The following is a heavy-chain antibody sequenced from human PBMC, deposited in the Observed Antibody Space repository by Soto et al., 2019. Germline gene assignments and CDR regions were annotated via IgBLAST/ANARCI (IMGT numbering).Heavy chain of an antibody. CDR3: ARRQWRGTFGEFLVSIDY. J-gene: IGHJ4*02. D-gene: IGHD3-10*01. V-gene: IGHV4-39*01. Sequence: SETLSLTCTVSGGSISASSYYWGWIRQPPGKGLEWIGSMDYSGSTYYNPSLKSRVTISVDTSKNQFSLKLSSLTAADTAVYYCARRQWRGTFGEFLVSIDYWGQGTLVTVSS. CDR1: GGSISASSYY. CDR2: MDYSGST.